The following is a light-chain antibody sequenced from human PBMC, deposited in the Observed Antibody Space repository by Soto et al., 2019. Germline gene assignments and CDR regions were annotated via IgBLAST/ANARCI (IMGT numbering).Light chain of an antibody. CDR3: QQTYRTPLT. CDR1: QALSNY. CDR2: AAS. J-gene: IGKJ4*01. Sequence: DIQLTQSPSVLSASVGDTVTITCRASQALSNYLAWYQQKPGKAPDLLIYAASSLHSGVPARFSGSGSGTDFTLTISSLQPEDFATYSCQQTYRTPLTFGGGTKVDIK. V-gene: IGKV1-39*01.